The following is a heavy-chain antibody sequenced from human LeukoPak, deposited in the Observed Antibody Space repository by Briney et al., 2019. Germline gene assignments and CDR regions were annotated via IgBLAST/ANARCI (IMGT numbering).Heavy chain of an antibody. Sequence: PSETLSLTCAVYGGSFSTYYRSWIRQSPGKGLEWIAEINHRGDTNYNPSVKSRVTISVDTSKNQFSLKVSSLTAADTAVYYCARGPTISETGYFDYRGQGTLVTVSS. V-gene: IGHV4-34*01. CDR1: GGSFSTYY. CDR3: ARGPTISETGYFDY. D-gene: IGHD1-1*01. CDR2: INHRGDT. J-gene: IGHJ4*03.